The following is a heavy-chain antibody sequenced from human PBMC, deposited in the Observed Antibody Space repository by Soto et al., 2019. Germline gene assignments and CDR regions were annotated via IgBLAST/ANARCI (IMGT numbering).Heavy chain of an antibody. V-gene: IGHV3-73*02. CDR2: IRSKANSYAT. Sequence: EVQLVESGGGLVQPGGSLKLSCAASGFTFSGSAMHWVRQASGKGLEWVGRIRSKANSYATAYAASVKGRFTISRDDSKHTAYLQMNSRKTEDTAVYYCTNTMNTPSGGDVWGQGTTVTVSS. CDR1: GFTFSGSA. J-gene: IGHJ6*02. D-gene: IGHD1-1*01. CDR3: TNTMNTPSGGDV.